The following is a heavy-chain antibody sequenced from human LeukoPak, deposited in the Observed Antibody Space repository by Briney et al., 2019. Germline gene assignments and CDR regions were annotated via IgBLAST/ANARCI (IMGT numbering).Heavy chain of an antibody. J-gene: IGHJ4*02. Sequence: ASVKVSCKASGYAFTSYDINWVRQATGQGPEWMGWMNPSSGNTGYAQRFQGRVTMTRDTSISTAYLELSSLRSEDTAVYYCASHTYYYSSGSFGHWGQGTLVTASS. CDR2: MNPSSGNT. D-gene: IGHD3-10*01. CDR1: GYAFTSYD. V-gene: IGHV1-8*01. CDR3: ASHTYYYSSGSFGH.